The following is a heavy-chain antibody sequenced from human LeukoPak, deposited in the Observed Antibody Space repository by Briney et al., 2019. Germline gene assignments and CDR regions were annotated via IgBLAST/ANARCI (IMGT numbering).Heavy chain of an antibody. CDR2: ISYDGSNK. CDR3: ARSDPPAAGTVGVVDWFDP. CDR1: GFTFSSYA. V-gene: IGHV3-30-3*01. D-gene: IGHD6-13*01. J-gene: IGHJ5*02. Sequence: PGGSLRLSCAASGFTFSSYAMHWVRQAPGKGLEWVAVISYDGSNKYYADSVKGRFTISRDNSKNTLYLQMNSLRAEDTAVYYCARSDPPAAGTVGVVDWFDPWGQGTLVTVSS.